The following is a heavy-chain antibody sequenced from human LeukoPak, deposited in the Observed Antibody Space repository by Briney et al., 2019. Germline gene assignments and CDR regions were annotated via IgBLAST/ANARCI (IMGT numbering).Heavy chain of an antibody. CDR2: MNPNSGDT. CDR3: ARVGYGDYLRFDP. CDR1: GYTFTSYD. V-gene: IGHV1-8*01. Sequence: ASVKVSCKASGYTFTSYDINWVRQATGQGLEWMGWMNPNSGDTGYAQKFQGRATMTRNTSISTAYMELSSLRSEDTAVYHCARVGYGDYLRFDPWGQGTLVTVSS. D-gene: IGHD4-17*01. J-gene: IGHJ5*02.